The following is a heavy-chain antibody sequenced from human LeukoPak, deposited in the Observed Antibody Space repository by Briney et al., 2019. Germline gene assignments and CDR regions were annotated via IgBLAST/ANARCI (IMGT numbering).Heavy chain of an antibody. D-gene: IGHD3-10*01. J-gene: IGHJ3*02. CDR2: IYYSGST. CDR1: GGSISSSSYY. Sequence: SETLSLTCTVSGGSISSSSYYWGWIRQPPGKGLEWIGSIYYSGSTYYNPSLKSRVTISVDTSKNQFSLKLSSVTAADTAVYYCARVQYYYGSGRAFDIWGQGTMVTVSS. CDR3: ARVQYYYGSGRAFDI. V-gene: IGHV4-39*07.